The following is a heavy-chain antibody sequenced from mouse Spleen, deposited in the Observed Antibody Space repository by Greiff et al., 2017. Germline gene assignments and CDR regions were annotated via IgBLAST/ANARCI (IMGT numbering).Heavy chain of an antibody. V-gene: IGHV3-6*01. Sequence: ESGPGLVKPSQSLSLTCSVTGYSITSGYYWNWIRQFPGNKLEWMGYISYDGSNNYNPSLKNRISITRDTSKNQFFLKLNSVTTEDTATYYCARATRSILFDYWGQGTTLTVSS. CDR3: ARATRSILFDY. CDR1: GYSITSGYY. D-gene: IGHD1-1*01. CDR2: ISYDGSN. J-gene: IGHJ2*01.